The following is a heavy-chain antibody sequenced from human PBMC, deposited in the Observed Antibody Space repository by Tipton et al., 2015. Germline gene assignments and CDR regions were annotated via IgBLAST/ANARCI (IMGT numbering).Heavy chain of an antibody. D-gene: IGHD3-9*01. V-gene: IGHV4-59*04. CDR1: EFTFTTYA. Sequence: LRLSCAASEFTFTTYAMSWVRQAPGKGLEWIGSISHSGNTYYTPSLKSRVTMSRDTSKNQFSLKLTSVTAADTAVYYCACQDYDSLTRDNQTVDYGGQGTLVTVSS. J-gene: IGHJ4*02. CDR2: ISHSGNT. CDR3: ACQDYDSLTRDNQTVDY.